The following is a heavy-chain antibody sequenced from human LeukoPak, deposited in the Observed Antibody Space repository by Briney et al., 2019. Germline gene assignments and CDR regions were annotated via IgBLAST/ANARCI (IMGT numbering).Heavy chain of an antibody. CDR2: IYSGGST. J-gene: IGHJ4*02. V-gene: IGHV3-53*01. CDR1: GFTVSSNY. Sequence: GGSLRLSCAASGFTVSSNYMSWVRQAPGKGLEWVSVIYSGGSTYYADSVKGRFTISRDNSKNTLYLQMNSLRAEDTAVYYCARDKWELPEYYFDYWGQGTLVTVSS. D-gene: IGHD1-26*01. CDR3: ARDKWELPEYYFDY.